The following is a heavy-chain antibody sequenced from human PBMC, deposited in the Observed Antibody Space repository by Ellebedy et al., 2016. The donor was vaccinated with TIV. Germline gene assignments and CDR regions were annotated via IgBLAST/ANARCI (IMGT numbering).Heavy chain of an antibody. CDR3: AKPYCSGGYCYWGYYFDS. D-gene: IGHD2-21*01. CDR1: GFTFSNYG. Sequence: PGGSLRLSCAASGFTFSNYGMHWVRQAQGKGLEWVAVISYDVTNKYYADSVKGRITISRDNSKNTLYLQMNSLRAEDTAVYYCAKPYCSGGYCYWGYYFDSWGQGSLVTVSS. CDR2: ISYDVTNK. V-gene: IGHV3-30*18. J-gene: IGHJ4*02.